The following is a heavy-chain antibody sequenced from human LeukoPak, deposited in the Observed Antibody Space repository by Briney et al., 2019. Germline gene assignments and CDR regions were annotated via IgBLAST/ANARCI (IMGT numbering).Heavy chain of an antibody. J-gene: IGHJ6*02. Sequence: PGGSLRLSCAASGFTFSSYSMNWVRQAPGKGLEWVSYISSSSSTIYYADSVKGRFTISRDNAKSSLYLQMNSLRAEGTAVYYCARTLRYCSSTSCYALPYYYYYYGMDVWGQGTTVTVSS. CDR2: ISSSSSTI. D-gene: IGHD2-2*01. CDR1: GFTFSSYS. V-gene: IGHV3-48*01. CDR3: ARTLRYCSSTSCYALPYYYYYYGMDV.